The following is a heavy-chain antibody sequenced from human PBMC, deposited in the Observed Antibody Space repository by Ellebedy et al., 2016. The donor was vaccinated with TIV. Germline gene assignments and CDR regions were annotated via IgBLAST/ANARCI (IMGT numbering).Heavy chain of an antibody. Sequence: PGGSLRLSCAASEFTFSSYAMSWVRQAPGKGLEWVSTIRDSGGTTYYADSVKGRFTISRDNSKNTLYLQMNSLRAEDTAIYYCAKMGGILRGVIDWGQGTLVTVSS. V-gene: IGHV3-23*01. CDR1: EFTFSSYA. CDR3: AKMGGILRGVID. D-gene: IGHD3-10*01. CDR2: IRDSGGTT. J-gene: IGHJ4*02.